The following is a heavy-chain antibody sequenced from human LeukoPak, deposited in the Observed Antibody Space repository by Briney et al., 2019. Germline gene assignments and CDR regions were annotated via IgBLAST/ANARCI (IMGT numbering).Heavy chain of an antibody. Sequence: GGSLRLSCAASGFTFNNFAMSWVRQAPGKGLEWVSAISGSGGSTYYADSVKGRFTISRDNSKNTLYLQMNSLRAEDTAVYYCARIAAAATYYFDYWGQGTLVTVSS. D-gene: IGHD6-13*01. J-gene: IGHJ4*02. V-gene: IGHV3-23*01. CDR1: GFTFNNFA. CDR3: ARIAAAATYYFDY. CDR2: ISGSGGST.